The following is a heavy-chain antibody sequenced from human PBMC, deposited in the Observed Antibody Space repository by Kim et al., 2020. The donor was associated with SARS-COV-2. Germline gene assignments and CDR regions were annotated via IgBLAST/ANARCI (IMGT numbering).Heavy chain of an antibody. CDR3: AREGYYYGSGSSYYFDY. V-gene: IGHV1-69*13. Sequence: SVKVSCKASGGTFSSYAISWVRQAPGQGLEWMGGIIPIFGTANYAQKFQGRVTITADESTSTAYMELSSLRSEDTAVYYCAREGYYYGSGSSYYFDYWGQGTLVTVSS. D-gene: IGHD3-10*01. J-gene: IGHJ4*02. CDR1: GGTFSSYA. CDR2: IIPIFGTA.